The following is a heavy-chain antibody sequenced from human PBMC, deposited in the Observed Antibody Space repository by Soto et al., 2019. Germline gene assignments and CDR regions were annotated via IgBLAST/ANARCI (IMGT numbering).Heavy chain of an antibody. J-gene: IGHJ5*02. CDR1: GGSISSLGYY. CDR3: AREERFSHWLDP. CDR2: IFHSGNM. Sequence: NPSETLSLTCAVSGGSISSLGYYWSWIRQDPGKGLEWIGHIFHSGNMDYNPSLQSRVTMSVDTSKNQFSLKLGSVTAADTAVYYCAREERFSHWLDPWGQGTLVTVSS. V-gene: IGHV4-31*11.